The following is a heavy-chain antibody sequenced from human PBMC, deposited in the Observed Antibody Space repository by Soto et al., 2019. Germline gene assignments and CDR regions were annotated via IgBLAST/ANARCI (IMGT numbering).Heavy chain of an antibody. CDR3: ARDYYYDSTGSFPGGFDI. CDR2: VYYSGST. J-gene: IGHJ3*02. CDR1: GGSVSSTSYY. V-gene: IGHV4-61*01. Sequence: LSLTCTVSGGSVSSTSYYWSWIRQPPGKGLEWIGYVYYSGSTNYNPSLRSRVTTSVDTSKNQFSLRLSSVTAADTAVYYCARDYYYDSTGSFPGGFDIWGQGTMVTVSS. D-gene: IGHD3-22*01.